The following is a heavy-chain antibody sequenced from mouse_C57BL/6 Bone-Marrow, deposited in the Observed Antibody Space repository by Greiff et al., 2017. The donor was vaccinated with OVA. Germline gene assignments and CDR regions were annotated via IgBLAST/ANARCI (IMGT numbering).Heavy chain of an antibody. V-gene: IGHV1-15*01. CDR2: IDPETGGT. Sequence: QVQLKQSGAELVRPGASVTLSCKASGYTFTDYEMHWVKQTPVHGLEWIGAIDPETGGTAYNEKFKGKAILTADKSSRTAYMALRSLTSEDSAVFAGTWCAGGYAMVCWGEGTS. J-gene: IGHJ4*01. D-gene: IGHD1-1*02. CDR1: GYTFTDYE. CDR3: TWCAGGYAMVC.